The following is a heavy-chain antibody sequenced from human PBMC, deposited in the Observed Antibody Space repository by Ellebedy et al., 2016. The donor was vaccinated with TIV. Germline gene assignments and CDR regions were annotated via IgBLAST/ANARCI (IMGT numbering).Heavy chain of an antibody. Sequence: AASVKVSCKASGYTFIGYYMHWVRQAPGQGLEWMGWIHPKNGDTSYAQKFQGRVTMTRDPSISTAYMELSRLGSDDTAVYYCGRSGYGSGWSFDYWGQGTLVTVSS. CDR1: GYTFIGYY. D-gene: IGHD6-19*01. CDR3: GRSGYGSGWSFDY. J-gene: IGHJ4*02. CDR2: IHPKNGDT. V-gene: IGHV1-2*02.